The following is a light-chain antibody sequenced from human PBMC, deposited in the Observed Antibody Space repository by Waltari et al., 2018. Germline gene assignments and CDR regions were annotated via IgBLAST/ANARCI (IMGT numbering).Light chain of an antibody. CDR2: TVS. CDR1: QGVSVY. Sequence: DIQMTQSPSSLSASVGDRVTISCRASQGVSVYLNWYQQKPGKAPNLLIYTVSNLHSGVPSRFSGSGSGTDFTLTIISLQPEDFATYYCQQTYNSPWTFGQGTKVEIK. CDR3: QQTYNSPWT. J-gene: IGKJ1*01. V-gene: IGKV1-39*01.